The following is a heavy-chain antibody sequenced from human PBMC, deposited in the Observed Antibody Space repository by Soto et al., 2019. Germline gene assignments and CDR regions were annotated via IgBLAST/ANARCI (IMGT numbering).Heavy chain of an antibody. CDR3: ARWKDTAMALYGMDV. CDR2: IYYSGST. V-gene: IGHV4-31*03. D-gene: IGHD5-18*01. J-gene: IGHJ6*02. Sequence: QVQLQESGPGLVKPSQTLSLTCTVSGGSISSGGYYWSWIRQHPGKGLEWIGYIYYSGSTYYNPSLKSRVTISVDTSKNQFSLKLSSVTAADTAVYYCARWKDTAMALYGMDVWGQGTTVTVSS. CDR1: GGSISSGGYY.